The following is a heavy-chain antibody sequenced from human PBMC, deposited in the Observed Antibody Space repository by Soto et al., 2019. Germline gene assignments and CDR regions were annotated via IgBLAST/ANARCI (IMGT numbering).Heavy chain of an antibody. CDR2: ISGSGGST. J-gene: IGHJ5*02. CDR3: AKTPYYYDSSGYYSSPP. D-gene: IGHD3-22*01. V-gene: IGHV3-23*01. CDR1: GFTFTNYG. Sequence: PXESLRLSCAVSGFTFTNYGINGVHQAPGKGLEWVSAISGSGGSTYYADSVKGRFTISRDNSKNTLYLQMNSLRAEDTAVYYCAKTPYYYDSSGYYSSPPWGQGTLVTVSS.